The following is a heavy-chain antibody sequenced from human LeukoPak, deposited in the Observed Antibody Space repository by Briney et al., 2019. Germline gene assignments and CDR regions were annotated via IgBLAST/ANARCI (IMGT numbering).Heavy chain of an antibody. D-gene: IGHD3-10*01. Sequence: PSETLSLTCTVSGGSISSSSYYWGWIRQPPGKGLEWFGSIYYSGSTYYTPSLKSRVTVSVDTSQNQFSLKLSSVTAADTAVYYCARGPRVVRGVILAAPFDYWGQGTLVTVSS. CDR2: IYYSGST. CDR3: ARGPRVVRGVILAAPFDY. V-gene: IGHV4-39*01. J-gene: IGHJ4*02. CDR1: GGSISSSSYY.